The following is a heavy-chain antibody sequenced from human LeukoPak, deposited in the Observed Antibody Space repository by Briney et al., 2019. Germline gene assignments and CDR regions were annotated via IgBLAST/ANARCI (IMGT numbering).Heavy chain of an antibody. J-gene: IGHJ1*01. CDR1: GFTFSSYA. CDR2: ISGSGGST. V-gene: IGHV3-23*01. Sequence: GGSLRLSCAASGFTFSSYAMSWVRQAPGKGLEWVSAISGSGGSTYYADSVKGRFTISRDNAKNSLYLQMNSLRAEDTAVYYCASEGIAAEYFQHWGQGTLVTVSS. D-gene: IGHD6-13*01. CDR3: ASEGIAAEYFQH.